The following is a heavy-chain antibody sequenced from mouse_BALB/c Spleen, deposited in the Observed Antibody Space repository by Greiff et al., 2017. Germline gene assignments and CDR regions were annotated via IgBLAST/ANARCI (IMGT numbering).Heavy chain of an antibody. CDR1: GFNIKDTY. CDR3: AITTVVHNAMDY. J-gene: IGHJ4*01. CDR2: IDPANGNT. V-gene: IGHV14-3*02. Sequence: EVQLQQSGAELVKPGASVKLSCTASGFNIKDTYMHWVKQRPEQGLEWIGRIDPANGNTKYDPKFQGKATITADTSSNTAYLQLSSLTSEDTAVYYCAITTVVHNAMDYWGQGTSVTVSS. D-gene: IGHD1-1*01.